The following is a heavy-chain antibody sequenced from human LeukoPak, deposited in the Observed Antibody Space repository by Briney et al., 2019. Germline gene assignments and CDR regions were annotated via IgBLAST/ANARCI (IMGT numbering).Heavy chain of an antibody. Sequence: SVKVSCKASGGTFSSYAISWVRPAPGQGLEWMGRIIPILGIANYAQKFQGRVTITADKSTSTAYMELSSLRSEDTAVYYCARDCSSTSCYRGGTHWGQGTLVTVSS. J-gene: IGHJ4*02. CDR2: IIPILGIA. V-gene: IGHV1-69*04. CDR1: GGTFSSYA. D-gene: IGHD2-2*02. CDR3: ARDCSSTSCYRGGTH.